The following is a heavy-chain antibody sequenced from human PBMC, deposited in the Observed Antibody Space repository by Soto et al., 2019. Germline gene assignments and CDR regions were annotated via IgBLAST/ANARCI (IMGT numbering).Heavy chain of an antibody. CDR2: ISYDGSNK. CDR3: AKEIRKGYYYGMDV. J-gene: IGHJ6*02. V-gene: IGHV3-30*18. D-gene: IGHD3-16*01. CDR1: GLTFSSYG. Sequence: LRLSCAASGLTFSSYGMHWVRQAPGKGLEWVAVISYDGSNKYYADSVKGRFTISRDNSKNTLYLQMNSLRAEDTAVYYCAKEIRKGYYYGMDVWGQGTTVTVSS.